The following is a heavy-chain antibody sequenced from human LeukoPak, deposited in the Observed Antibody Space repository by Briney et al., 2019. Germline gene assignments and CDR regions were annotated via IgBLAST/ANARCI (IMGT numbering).Heavy chain of an antibody. Sequence: SETLSLTCSVSGGSISSYYWSWIRQPPGKGLEWIGYLFYSGNTNSNPSLKSRVTILADTSKNQFSLKLSSVTAADTAVYYCARQISGSGSYFDYWGQGTLVTVSS. CDR3: ARQISGSGSYFDY. V-gene: IGHV4-59*08. J-gene: IGHJ4*02. CDR2: LFYSGNT. D-gene: IGHD3-10*01. CDR1: GGSISSYY.